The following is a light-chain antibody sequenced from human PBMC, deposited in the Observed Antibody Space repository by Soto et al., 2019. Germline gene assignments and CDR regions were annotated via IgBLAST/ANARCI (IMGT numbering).Light chain of an antibody. CDR1: QGISSY. Sequence: DIQMTQSPSSLSASVGDRVTVTCRASQGISSYLAWYQQKPGKVPKLLIFAASTLQPSVPSRFSGSGSGTDFTLTIRSLQPEDVATYYCQKYDSASSPTFGGGTKVEIK. CDR2: AAS. V-gene: IGKV1-27*01. CDR3: QKYDSASSPT. J-gene: IGKJ4*01.